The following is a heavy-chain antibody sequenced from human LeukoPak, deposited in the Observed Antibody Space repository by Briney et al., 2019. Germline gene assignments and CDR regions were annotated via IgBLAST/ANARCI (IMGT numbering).Heavy chain of an antibody. D-gene: IGHD3-10*01. V-gene: IGHV3-23*01. CDR2: ISDSGGST. CDR1: GFTFSSYA. Sequence: PGGSLRLSCAASGFTFSSYAMSWVRQAPGKGLEWVSSISDSGGSTYYADSVKGRFTISRDNSKNTLYLQMNSLRAEDTAVYYCAKDKNSYYYGSGSYPHLWGQGTLVTVSS. CDR3: AKDKNSYYYGSGSYPHL. J-gene: IGHJ4*02.